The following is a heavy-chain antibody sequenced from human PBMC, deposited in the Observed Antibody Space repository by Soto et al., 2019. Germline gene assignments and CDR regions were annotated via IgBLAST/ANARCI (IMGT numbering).Heavy chain of an antibody. D-gene: IGHD6-19*01. V-gene: IGHV3-30*03. CDR3: VREASARYSSGSFDF. CDR1: GFTFSIYG. CDR2: ISYDGSNK. Sequence: GGSLRLSCAASGFTFSIYGMHWVRQAPGKGLEWVAVISYDGSNKYYEDSVKGRFTISRDNSKNTLYLQMNSLSAEDTAIYSCVREASARYSSGSFDFWAQGTTVT. J-gene: IGHJ3*01.